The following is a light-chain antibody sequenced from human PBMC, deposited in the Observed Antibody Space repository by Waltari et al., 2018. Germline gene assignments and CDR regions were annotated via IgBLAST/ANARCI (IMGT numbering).Light chain of an antibody. CDR1: SNDIGSYNF. Sequence: QSALTQPASVSGSPGQSITVSCIGTSNDIGSYNFVSWFQQHPGRAPKLMIYDVSARPVGVSNRFSGSKSGNTASLTISGLQAEDEADYYCFSYAGSNSFAFGGGTRVTVL. J-gene: IGLJ2*01. CDR3: FSYAGSNSFA. CDR2: DVS. V-gene: IGLV2-23*02.